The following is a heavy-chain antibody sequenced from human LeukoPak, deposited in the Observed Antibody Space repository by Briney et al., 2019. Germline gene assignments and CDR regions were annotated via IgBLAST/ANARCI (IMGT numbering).Heavy chain of an antibody. J-gene: IGHJ5*01. CDR2: IRANSGTR. D-gene: IGHD6-19*01. CDR1: GFAFSFFA. Sequence: GGSLRLSCEASGFAFSFFAMSWLRQAPGKGLEWVSTIRANSGTRSYAASVRGRFTISRDNSKNTLYLQLNPLRADAAAVYYCAKPISGGLAVTADWFAPWGQGTLVVVSS. V-gene: IGHV3-23*01. CDR3: AKPISGGLAVTADWFAP.